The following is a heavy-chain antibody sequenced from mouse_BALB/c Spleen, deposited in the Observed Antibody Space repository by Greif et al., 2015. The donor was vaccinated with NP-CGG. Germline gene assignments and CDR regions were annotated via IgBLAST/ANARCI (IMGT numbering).Heavy chain of an antibody. V-gene: IGHV1S81*02. CDR2: INPSNGGA. D-gene: IGHD1-2*01. J-gene: IGHJ2*01. CDR3: TRGRRRDFDF. CDR1: GYTFISYY. Sequence: QVQLQQSGAELVKPGASVKLSCKASGYTFISYYMYWVKQRPGQGLEWIGEINPSNGGANLNEKFKRKATLTVDKSSSTAYMQLSSLTSEDSAVYFCTRGRRRDFDFWGQGTTLTVSS.